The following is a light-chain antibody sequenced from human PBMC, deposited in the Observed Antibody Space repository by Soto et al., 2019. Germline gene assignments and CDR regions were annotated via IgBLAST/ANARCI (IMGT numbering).Light chain of an antibody. CDR1: QSISSY. CDR2: AAS. V-gene: IGKV1-39*01. CDR3: QQSYSTPRT. Sequence: DIQMTQSPSSLSASVGDRVTIACRASQSISSYLNWYQQRPGKAPRLLIYAASSLQSGVPSRFSGSGSGTDFTLTISSLQPGDFATYYCQQSYSTPRTFGQGTKVEIK. J-gene: IGKJ1*01.